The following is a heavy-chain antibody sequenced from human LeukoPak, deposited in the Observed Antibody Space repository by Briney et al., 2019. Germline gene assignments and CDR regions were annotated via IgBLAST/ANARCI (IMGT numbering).Heavy chain of an antibody. CDR2: SNWTGGIT. CDR1: GFIFDDYG. Sequence: GGSLRLSCAASGFIFDDYGMNWVPQAPGKGLEWVSGSNWTGGITAYADSVRGRFTISRDNAKNSLYLQMNSVRAEDTAVYYCASSRLGGAFDIWGQGGMATVSS. J-gene: IGHJ3*02. D-gene: IGHD3-16*01. V-gene: IGHV3-20*04. CDR3: ASSRLGGAFDI.